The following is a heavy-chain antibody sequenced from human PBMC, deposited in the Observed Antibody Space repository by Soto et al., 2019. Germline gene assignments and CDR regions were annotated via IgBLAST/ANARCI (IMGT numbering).Heavy chain of an antibody. J-gene: IGHJ4*02. CDR1: GGSISSGGYS. Sequence: PSETLSLTCAVSGGSISSGGYSWSWIRQPPGKGLEWIGYIYHSGSTYYNPSLKSRVTISVDRSKNQFSLKLSSVTAADTAVYYCARGAPMVRGVIFDYWGQGTLVTVSS. V-gene: IGHV4-30-2*01. CDR2: IYHSGST. CDR3: ARGAPMVRGVIFDY. D-gene: IGHD3-10*01.